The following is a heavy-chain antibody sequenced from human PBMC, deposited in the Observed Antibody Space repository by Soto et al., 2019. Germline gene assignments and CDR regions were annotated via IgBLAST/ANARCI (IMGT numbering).Heavy chain of an antibody. V-gene: IGHV1-69*13. D-gene: IGHD2-2*01. CDR1: GGTFSSYA. Sequence: SVKVSCKASGGTFSSYAISWVRQAPGQGLEWMGGIIPIFGTANYAQKFQGRVTITADESTSTAYMELSSLRSEDTAVYYCARQIVVVPAARNYYYYYGMDVWGQGTTVTV. CDR2: IIPIFGTA. J-gene: IGHJ6*02. CDR3: ARQIVVVPAARNYYYYYGMDV.